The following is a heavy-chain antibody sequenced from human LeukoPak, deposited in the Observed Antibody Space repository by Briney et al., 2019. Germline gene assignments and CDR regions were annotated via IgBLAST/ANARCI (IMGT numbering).Heavy chain of an antibody. CDR3: ARGVAYYYYMDV. J-gene: IGHJ6*03. Sequence: GASVKVSCKTSGYTFTDYYIHWVRQAPGQGLEWMGWINPNSGGTNYAQKFQGRLTMTRDTSISTAYMELSSLRSEDTAVYYCARGVAYYYYMDVWGNGTTVTISS. V-gene: IGHV1-2*02. CDR1: GYTFTDYY. CDR2: INPNSGGT.